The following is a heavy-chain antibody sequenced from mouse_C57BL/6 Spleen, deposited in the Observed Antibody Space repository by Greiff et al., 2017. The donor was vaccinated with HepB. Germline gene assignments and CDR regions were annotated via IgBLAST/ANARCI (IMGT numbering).Heavy chain of an antibody. CDR2: INPSSGYT. CDR3: ASGLSTRDFDV. Sequence: QVQLQQSGAELAKPGASVKLSCKASGYTFTSYWMHWVKQRPGQGLEWIGYINPSSGYTKYNQKFKDKATLTADKSSSTAYMQLSSLTYEDSAVYYCASGLSTRDFDVWGTGTTVTVSS. J-gene: IGHJ1*03. V-gene: IGHV1-7*01. CDR1: GYTFTSYW. D-gene: IGHD1-1*01.